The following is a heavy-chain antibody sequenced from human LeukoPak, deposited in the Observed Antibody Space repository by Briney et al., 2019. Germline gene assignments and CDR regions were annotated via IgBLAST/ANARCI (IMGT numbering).Heavy chain of an antibody. D-gene: IGHD2-15*01. CDR3: AREVGCGSCYDFDAIWFDP. V-gene: IGHV3-7*01. Sequence: PGGSLRLSCAASGFTFSSYWMSWVRQAPGKGLEWVANIKQDGSEKYYVDSVKGRFIISRDNAKNSLYLQMNSLRAEDTAAYYCAREVGCGSCYDFDAIWFDPWGQGTLVTVSS. J-gene: IGHJ5*02. CDR1: GFTFSSYW. CDR2: IKQDGSEK.